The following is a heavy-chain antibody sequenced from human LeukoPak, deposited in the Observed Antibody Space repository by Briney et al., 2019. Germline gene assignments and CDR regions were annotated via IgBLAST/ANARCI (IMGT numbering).Heavy chain of an antibody. CDR2: IKQDGSET. J-gene: IGHJ4*02. V-gene: IGHV3-7*04. CDR1: AITFSNSW. D-gene: IGHD3-16*01. CDR3: ARHLAGDSLYRQFGY. Sequence: PGGSLRLSCTASAITFSNSWMSWVRQAPGKGLEWVANIKQDGSETNYVDSVKGRFTISRDNAKNSLFLQMNSLRGEDTAIYYCARHLAGDSLYRQFGYWGQGALVTVSS.